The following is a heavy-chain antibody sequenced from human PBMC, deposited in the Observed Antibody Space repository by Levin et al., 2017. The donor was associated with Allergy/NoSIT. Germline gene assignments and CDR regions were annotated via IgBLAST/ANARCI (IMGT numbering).Heavy chain of an antibody. CDR2: ISWNSGNI. CDR1: GFTFDDYA. V-gene: IGHV3-9*01. Sequence: GGSLRLSCSASGFTFDDYAMHWVRQTPGKGLEWVSGISWNSGNIGYADSVKGRFTISRDNAKNSLYLQMNSLRAEDTALYYCAKDIRSTSCSLCYYGLDVWGQGTTVTVSS. D-gene: IGHD2-2*01. CDR3: AKDIRSTSCSLCYYGLDV. J-gene: IGHJ6*02.